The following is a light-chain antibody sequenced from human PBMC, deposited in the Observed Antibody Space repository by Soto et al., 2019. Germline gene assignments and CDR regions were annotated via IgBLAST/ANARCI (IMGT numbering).Light chain of an antibody. CDR1: QSISSW. J-gene: IGKJ1*01. Sequence: DIQMTQSPSTLSASVGDRVSITCRASQSISSWLAWYQQKPGKAPKLLIYKASSLESGVPSRFSGGGSGTEFTLTISSLQPDDFATYYCHQYNSYWTFGQGTKVEIK. CDR2: KAS. CDR3: HQYNSYWT. V-gene: IGKV1-5*03.